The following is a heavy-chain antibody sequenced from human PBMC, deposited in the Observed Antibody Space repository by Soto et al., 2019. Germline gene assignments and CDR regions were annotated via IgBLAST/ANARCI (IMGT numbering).Heavy chain of an antibody. V-gene: IGHV3-53*01. CDR3: ATWNEREHAYDV. D-gene: IGHD1-1*01. J-gene: IGHJ3*01. CDR1: GLTISGKKY. Sequence: DVQLVESGGGLIQPGESLRLSCAAFGLTISGKKYVAWVRQAPGKGLEWVSALYDVDGSFYADSVKGRFTTSSDSSKTTVYLPMNDLRPDDTAVYYCATWNEREHAYDVWGQGTTVTVSS. CDR2: LYDVDGS.